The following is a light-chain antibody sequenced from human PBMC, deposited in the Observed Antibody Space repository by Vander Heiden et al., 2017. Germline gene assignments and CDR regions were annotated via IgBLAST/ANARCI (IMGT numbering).Light chain of an antibody. CDR2: DAS. CDR3: QQYKRYST. CDR1: QSISSW. Sequence: DIQMTQSPSTLSASVGDRVTITCRASQSISSWLAWYQQKPGKAPKLLIYDASSLESGVPSRFSGSGSGTEFTLTISSLQPDDFATYYCQQYKRYSTCGQGTKVEIK. V-gene: IGKV1-5*01. J-gene: IGKJ1*01.